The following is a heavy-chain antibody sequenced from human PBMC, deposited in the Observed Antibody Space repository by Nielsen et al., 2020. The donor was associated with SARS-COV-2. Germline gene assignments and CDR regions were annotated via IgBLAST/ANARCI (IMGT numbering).Heavy chain of an antibody. V-gene: IGHV1-3*01. J-gene: IGHJ6*02. CDR3: ARSLLWFGELMADYYYYGMDV. D-gene: IGHD3-10*01. Sequence: WVRQAPGQSLEWMGWINAGNGNTKYSQKFQGRVTITRDTSASTAYMELSSLRSEDTAVYYCARSLLWFGELMADYYYYGMDVWGQGTTVTVSS. CDR2: INAGNGNT.